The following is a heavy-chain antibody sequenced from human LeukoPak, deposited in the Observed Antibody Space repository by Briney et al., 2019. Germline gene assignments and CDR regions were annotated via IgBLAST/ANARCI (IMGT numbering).Heavy chain of an antibody. CDR2: INPNSGGT. CDR3: ARPYSSGWKYAFDI. J-gene: IGHJ3*02. V-gene: IGHV1-2*02. CDR1: GGTFSSYA. Sequence: ASVKVSCKASGGTFSSYAISWVRQAPGQGLEWMGWINPNSGGTNYAQKFQGGVTMTRDTSISTAYMELSRLRSDDTAVYYCARPYSSGWKYAFDIWGQGTMVTVSS. D-gene: IGHD6-19*01.